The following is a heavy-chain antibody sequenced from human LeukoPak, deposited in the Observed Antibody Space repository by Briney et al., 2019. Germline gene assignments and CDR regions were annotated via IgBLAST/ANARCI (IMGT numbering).Heavy chain of an antibody. CDR2: MDPNSGNT. D-gene: IGHD3-3*01. CDR3: ASAPYDFWSLLTV. V-gene: IGHV1-8*01. J-gene: IGHJ3*01. Sequence: ASVKVSCKASGYTFTSYDINWVRQATGQGLEWMGWMDPNSGNTGYAQKFQGRVTMPRNTSISTAYMELSSLRSEDTAVYYCASAPYDFWSLLTVWGQGTMVTVSS. CDR1: GYTFTSYD.